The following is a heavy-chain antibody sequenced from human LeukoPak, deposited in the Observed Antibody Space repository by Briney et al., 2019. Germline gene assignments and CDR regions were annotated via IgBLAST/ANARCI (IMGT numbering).Heavy chain of an antibody. Sequence: SETLSLTCAVYGGSFSGYYWSWLRQPPGKGLEWIGEINHSGSTNYNPSLKSRVTISVDTSKNQFSLKLSSVTAADTAVYYCARHGYYDSSGYLSLFYWGQGTLVTVSS. CDR2: INHSGST. V-gene: IGHV4-34*01. CDR3: ARHGYYDSSGYLSLFY. CDR1: GGSFSGYY. J-gene: IGHJ4*02. D-gene: IGHD3-22*01.